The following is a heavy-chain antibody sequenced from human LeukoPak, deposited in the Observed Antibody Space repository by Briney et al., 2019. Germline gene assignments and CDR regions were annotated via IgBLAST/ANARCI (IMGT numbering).Heavy chain of an antibody. CDR3: ARTVSF. D-gene: IGHD3-16*02. CDR2: ISNSRSAT. J-gene: IGHJ4*02. CDR1: GFRFSSYS. V-gene: IGHV3-48*04. Sequence: GGSLRLSCVTSGFRFSSYSMNWIRQAPGKGLEWVSYISNSRSATQYADSVMGRFTISRDNAKNSLYLQMNSLRVEDTAVYYCARTVSFWGQGTLVTVSS.